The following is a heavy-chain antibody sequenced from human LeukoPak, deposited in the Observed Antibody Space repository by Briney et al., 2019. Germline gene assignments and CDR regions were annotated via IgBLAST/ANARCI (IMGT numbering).Heavy chain of an antibody. Sequence: GASVKVSCKASGYTFTGYYMHWVRQAPGQGLEWMGWINPNSGGTNYAQKFQGRVTMTRDTSISTAYMELSRLRPDDTAVYYCARAYSSGSPFDYWGQGTLVTVSS. J-gene: IGHJ4*02. CDR2: INPNSGGT. CDR3: ARAYSSGSPFDY. D-gene: IGHD3-22*01. CDR1: GYTFTGYY. V-gene: IGHV1-2*02.